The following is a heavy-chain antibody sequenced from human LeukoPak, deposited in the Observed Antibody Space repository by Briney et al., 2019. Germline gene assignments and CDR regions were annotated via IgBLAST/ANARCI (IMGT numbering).Heavy chain of an antibody. D-gene: IGHD3-9*01. J-gene: IGHJ4*02. CDR1: GFTFSGYW. CDR2: IDNDGHGI. Sequence: PGRSLRLSCVASGFTFSGYWMHWVRQGPEKGLELVSCIDNDGHGIIYADSVKGRFTTSRDNAKNSLSLQLNSLRVEDTAVYYCARGHYDVLAASYKWTPDYWGQGTLVTVSS. CDR3: ARGHYDVLAASYKWTPDY. V-gene: IGHV3-74*01.